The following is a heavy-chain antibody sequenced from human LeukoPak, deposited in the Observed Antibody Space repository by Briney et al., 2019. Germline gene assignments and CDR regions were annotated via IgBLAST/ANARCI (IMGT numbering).Heavy chain of an antibody. Sequence: SETLSLNCSVSGDSIRKTFYYCDCIRQPPGKGLEWVGSFYYSGSAYYNMSLKSRVTTPVDTSKEQFSLKLSSVTAADTAVYYCAGRDANVNIVPTLFPFDYWGQGTLVTVSS. CDR3: AGRDANVNIVPTLFPFDY. V-gene: IGHV4-39*07. CDR2: FYYSGSA. CDR1: GDSIRKTFYY. D-gene: IGHD5-12*01. J-gene: IGHJ4*02.